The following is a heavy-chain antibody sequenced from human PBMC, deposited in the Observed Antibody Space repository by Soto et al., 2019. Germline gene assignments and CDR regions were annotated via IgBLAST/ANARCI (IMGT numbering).Heavy chain of an antibody. Sequence: QVQLVQSGAEVKKPGASVKVSCKASGYTFTRYGISWVRQAPGQGLEWMGGIIPIFGTANYAQKFQGRVTITADESTSTAYMELSSLRSEDTAVYYCARELGRIAAANWFDPWGQGTLVTVSS. J-gene: IGHJ5*02. V-gene: IGHV1-69*13. CDR2: IIPIFGTA. D-gene: IGHD6-13*01. CDR3: ARELGRIAAANWFDP. CDR1: GYTFTRYG.